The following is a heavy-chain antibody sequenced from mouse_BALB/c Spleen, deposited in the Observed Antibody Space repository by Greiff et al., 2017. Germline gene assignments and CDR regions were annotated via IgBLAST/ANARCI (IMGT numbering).Heavy chain of an antibody. CDR1: GYTFTSYW. CDR2: INPSTGYT. J-gene: IGHJ4*01. D-gene: IGHD1-1*01. V-gene: IGHV1-7*01. CDR3: ARKDYYGSSLYYAMDY. Sequence: VQLQQSGAELAKPGASVKMSCKASGYTFTSYWMHWVKQRPGQGLEWIGYINPSTGYTEYNQKFKDKATLTADKSSSTAYMQLSSLTSEDSAVYYCARKDYYGSSLYYAMDYWGQGTSVTVSS.